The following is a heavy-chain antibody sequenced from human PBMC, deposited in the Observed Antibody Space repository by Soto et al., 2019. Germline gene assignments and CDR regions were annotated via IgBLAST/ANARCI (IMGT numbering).Heavy chain of an antibody. J-gene: IGHJ6*03. D-gene: IGHD6-6*01. Sequence: GGSLRLSCAASGFTFSNAWMSWVRQAPGKGLEWVGRIKSKTDGGTTDYAAPVKGRFTISRDDSKNTLYLQMNSLKTEDTAVYYCTTSSIAARPWYYYYYYMDVWGKGTTVTVSS. CDR1: GFTFSNAW. CDR3: TTSSIAARPWYYYYYYMDV. V-gene: IGHV3-15*01. CDR2: IKSKTDGGTT.